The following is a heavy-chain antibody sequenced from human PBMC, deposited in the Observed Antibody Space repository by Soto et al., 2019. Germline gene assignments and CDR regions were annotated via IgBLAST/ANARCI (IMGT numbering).Heavy chain of an antibody. Sequence: QGQLVESGGGVVQSGRSLKLSCAASGFSFSSYGMHWFRQAPGKGLEWVAIIWYDGSYQYYADSVKGRFTISRDNSKNTLYLQMNSLRGEDTAVYYCARDRIQSWPHDACDIWGQGTMVTVSS. CDR1: GFSFSSYG. V-gene: IGHV3-33*01. D-gene: IGHD1-1*01. CDR2: IWYDGSYQ. J-gene: IGHJ3*02. CDR3: ARDRIQSWPHDACDI.